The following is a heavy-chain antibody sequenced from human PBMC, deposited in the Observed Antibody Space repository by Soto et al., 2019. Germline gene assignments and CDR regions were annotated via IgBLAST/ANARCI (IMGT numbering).Heavy chain of an antibody. J-gene: IGHJ4*02. CDR3: ARRRGSTFYS. CDR2: IYYSGST. Sequence: SENLSLTCTGSGGSISSYYWSWIRQPPGKGLEWIGYIYYSGSTNYNPSLKSRVTISVDTSKNQFSLKLSSVTAADTAVYYCARRRGSTFYSWGQGSLVTFSS. D-gene: IGHD3-10*01. V-gene: IGHV4-59*01. CDR1: GGSISSYY.